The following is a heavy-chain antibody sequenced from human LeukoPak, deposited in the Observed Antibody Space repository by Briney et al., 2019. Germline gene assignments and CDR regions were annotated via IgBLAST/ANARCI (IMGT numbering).Heavy chain of an antibody. CDR1: GFTFSSSA. J-gene: IGHJ4*02. D-gene: IGHD2-2*01. CDR2: IRSKANSYAT. V-gene: IGHV3-73*01. CDR3: TRHTRYCSSTSCYEDEAY. Sequence: GGSLRLSCAASGFTFSSSAMHWVRQASGKGLEWVGRIRSKANSYATAYAASVKGRFTISRDDSKNTAYLQMNSLKTEDTAVYYCTRHTRYCSSTSCYEDEAYWGQGTLVTVSS.